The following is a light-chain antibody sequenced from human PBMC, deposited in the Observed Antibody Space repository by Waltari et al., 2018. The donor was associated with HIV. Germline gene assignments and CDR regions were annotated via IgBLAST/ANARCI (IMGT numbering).Light chain of an antibody. Sequence: QSALTQPASVSESPGQSITISCTGTDSDVGGYDYVSWYQHHPGKAPKLMVYEVSHRPSGVSNRFSGSKSGNTASLTISGLQAEDEADYYCSSYTSSNTLDFGGGTKLTVL. V-gene: IGLV2-14*01. CDR3: SSYTSSNTLD. CDR1: DSDVGGYDY. CDR2: EVS. J-gene: IGLJ2*01.